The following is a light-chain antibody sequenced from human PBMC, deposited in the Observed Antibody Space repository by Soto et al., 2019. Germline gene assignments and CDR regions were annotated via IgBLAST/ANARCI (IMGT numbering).Light chain of an antibody. J-gene: IGLJ7*01. Sequence: QSALTQPPSASGSPGQSVTISCTGTKNDIGVYAFVSWYQHHPGKAPRLIIYEVVQRPSGVPDRFSGSKSGNTASLTVSGLQAADEADYFCKSYAGSNTYVFGSGTQLTVL. CDR1: KNDIGVYAF. V-gene: IGLV2-8*01. CDR3: KSYAGSNTYV. CDR2: EVV.